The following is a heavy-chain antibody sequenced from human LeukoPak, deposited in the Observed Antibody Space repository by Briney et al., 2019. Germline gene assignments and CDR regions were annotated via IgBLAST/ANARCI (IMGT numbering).Heavy chain of an antibody. D-gene: IGHD6-19*01. J-gene: IGHJ5*02. V-gene: IGHV1-18*01. Sequence: GASVKVSCKASGYTFTSYGISWVRQAPGQGLEWMGWISAYNGNTNYAQKLQGRVTMTTDTSTSTAYMELRSLRSDDTAVYYCARVPGRRGYSSGWYSWFDPWGQGTLVTVSS. CDR2: ISAYNGNT. CDR3: ARVPGRRGYSSGWYSWFDP. CDR1: GYTFTSYG.